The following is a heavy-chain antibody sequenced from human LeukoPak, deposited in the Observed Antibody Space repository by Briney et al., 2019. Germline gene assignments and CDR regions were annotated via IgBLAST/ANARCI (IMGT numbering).Heavy chain of an antibody. V-gene: IGHV3-30*04. Sequence: PGGSLRLSCAASGFTFSSYAMHWVRQAPGKGLEWVAVISYDGSNKYYADSVKGRFTISRDNSKNTLYLQMNSLRAEDTAVYYCARGVITIFGVVIRDSYYMDVWGKGTTVTVSS. CDR1: GFTFSSYA. J-gene: IGHJ6*03. CDR2: ISYDGSNK. D-gene: IGHD3-3*01. CDR3: ARGVITIFGVVIRDSYYMDV.